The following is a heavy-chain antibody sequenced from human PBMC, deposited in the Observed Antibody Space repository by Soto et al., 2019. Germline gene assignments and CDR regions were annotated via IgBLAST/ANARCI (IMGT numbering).Heavy chain of an antibody. J-gene: IGHJ4*02. CDR1: CFTLSNFG. V-gene: IGHV1-18*01. D-gene: IGHD2-15*01. CDR3: ARGAARYCSGGSCPGGY. CDR2: ISAYNGNT. Sequence: GSVKGSFQGSCFTLSNFGISWVRQAPGQGFEWMGWISAYNGNTNYAQNFQGRVTMTRDTSTTTVYMELSSLRSEDTAVYYCARGAARYCSGGSCPGGYWGQGTLVTVSS.